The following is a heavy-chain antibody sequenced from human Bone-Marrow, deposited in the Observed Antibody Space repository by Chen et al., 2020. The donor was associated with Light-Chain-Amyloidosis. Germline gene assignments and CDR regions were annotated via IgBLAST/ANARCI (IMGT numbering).Heavy chain of an antibody. Sequence: QVQLQQWGVGLLKPLETLSLTCAVSGGSFNGFYWTWIRQTPGKGLEWIGEINHSGNINSNPSLRSRVSMSVDTSQSQFSLKLTSVTAADTAVYYCARGAGRYFAIWGQGALVTVSS. CDR3: ARGAGRYFAI. CDR2: INHSGNI. V-gene: IGHV4-34*01. D-gene: IGHD3-9*01. J-gene: IGHJ4*02. CDR1: GGSFNGFY.